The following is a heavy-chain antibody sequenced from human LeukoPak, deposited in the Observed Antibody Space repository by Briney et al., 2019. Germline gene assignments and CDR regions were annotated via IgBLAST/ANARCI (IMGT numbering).Heavy chain of an antibody. Sequence: PGGSLRLSCAASGFTFSSFWMSWVRQAPGKGLEWVANIKQDGSEEYYVDSVKGRFTISRDNAKNSLYLQMNSLRAEDTAAYYCARWEGNGYYFDYWGQGTLVTVST. CDR2: IKQDGSEE. CDR3: ARWEGNGYYFDY. V-gene: IGHV3-7*01. CDR1: GFTFSSFW. D-gene: IGHD3-22*01. J-gene: IGHJ4*02.